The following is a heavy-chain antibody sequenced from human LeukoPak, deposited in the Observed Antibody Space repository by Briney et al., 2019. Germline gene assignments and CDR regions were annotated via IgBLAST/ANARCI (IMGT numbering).Heavy chain of an antibody. CDR3: ASYPTYCGGDCYWGAFDI. Sequence: GGSLRVSCAASGFTFSNYGMSWVRQAPGKGLEWVSAISGSGANTYYADSVKGRFTLSRDNSKNTLYLQMNSLRAEDTAVYYCASYPTYCGGDCYWGAFDIWGQGTMVTVSS. J-gene: IGHJ3*02. V-gene: IGHV3-23*01. CDR1: GFTFSNYG. D-gene: IGHD2-21*02. CDR2: ISGSGANT.